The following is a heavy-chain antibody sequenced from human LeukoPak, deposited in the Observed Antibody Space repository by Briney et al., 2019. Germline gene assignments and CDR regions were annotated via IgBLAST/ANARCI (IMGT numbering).Heavy chain of an antibody. Sequence: ASVKVSCKASGGTFSSYAISWVRQAPGQGLEWMGGIIPIFGTANYAQKFQGRVMITADKSTSTAYMELSSLRSEDTAVYYCARSLGYCSSTSCFRRSEDAFDIWGQGTMVTVSS. J-gene: IGHJ3*02. D-gene: IGHD2-2*01. CDR1: GGTFSSYA. CDR2: IIPIFGTA. CDR3: ARSLGYCSSTSCFRRSEDAFDI. V-gene: IGHV1-69*06.